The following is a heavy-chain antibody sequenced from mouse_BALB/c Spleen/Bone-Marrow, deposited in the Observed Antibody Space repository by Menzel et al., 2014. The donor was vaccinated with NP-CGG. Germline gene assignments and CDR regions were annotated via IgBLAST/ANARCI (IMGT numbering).Heavy chain of an antibody. CDR3: ARDDYGFDY. CDR1: GFTFTDYY. Sequence: EVQGVESGGGLVQPGGSLRLSCATSGFTFTDYYMSWVCQPPGKALEWLGFIRNKGNGYTTEYSASVKGRFTISRDNSQSILYLQMNTLRAEDSATYYCARDDYGFDYWGQGTTLTVSS. J-gene: IGHJ2*01. D-gene: IGHD1-1*01. CDR2: IRNKGNGYTT. V-gene: IGHV7-3*02.